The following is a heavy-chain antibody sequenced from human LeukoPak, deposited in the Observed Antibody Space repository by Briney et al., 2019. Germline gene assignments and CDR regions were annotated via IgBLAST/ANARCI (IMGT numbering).Heavy chain of an antibody. V-gene: IGHV4-59*03. D-gene: IGHD3-22*01. CDR2: LYHSGKT. CDR3: ARHQKDSYDSIFHAFEI. J-gene: IGHJ3*02. CDR1: GGSTSSYY. Sequence: SETLSLTCAVSGGSTSSYYWSWIRQPPGRGLEWIGCLYHSGKTIYNPSLKSRATISVDTSKNQFSLMLNSVTAADTATYYCARHQKDSYDSIFHAFEIWGQGTMATVSS.